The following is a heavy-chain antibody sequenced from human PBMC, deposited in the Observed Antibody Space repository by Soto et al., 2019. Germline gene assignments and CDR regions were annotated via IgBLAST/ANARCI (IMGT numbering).Heavy chain of an antibody. Sequence: GGSLRLSCAASGFTFSSYSMNWVRQAPGKGLEWVSYISSSSSTIYYADSVKGRFTISRDNAKNSLYLQMNSLRAEDTAVYYCARSLLLWWDLSTFYYFDYWGQGTLVTVSS. CDR1: GFTFSSYS. J-gene: IGHJ4*02. D-gene: IGHD2-21*01. CDR2: ISSSSSTI. CDR3: ARSLLLWWDLSTFYYFDY. V-gene: IGHV3-48*01.